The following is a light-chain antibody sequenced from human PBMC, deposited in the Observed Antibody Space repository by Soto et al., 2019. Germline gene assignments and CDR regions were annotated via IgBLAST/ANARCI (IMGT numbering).Light chain of an antibody. J-gene: IGLJ3*02. CDR2: EVT. CDR1: SSDVGGYNY. CDR3: SSYAASNNFYFV. V-gene: IGLV2-8*01. Sequence: QSVLTQPPSASGSPGQSVTISCTGTSSDVGGYNYVSWYQQYPGRAPKLMIYEVTKRPSGAPDRLSGSKSGNTPSLTVSGLQAGDEANYYCSSYAASNNFYFVFGGGTQLTAL.